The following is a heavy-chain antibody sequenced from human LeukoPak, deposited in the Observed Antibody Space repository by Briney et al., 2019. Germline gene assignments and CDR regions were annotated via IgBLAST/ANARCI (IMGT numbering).Heavy chain of an antibody. CDR2: INWNGGGT. Sequence: HPGGSLRLSCAATGFTFKDYGMHWVRHPPGKGLEWVSSINWNGGGTDYADSVKGRFTISRDNAKNSLYLQLSSLRPEDTALYYCTKHMRATNTYSFFGLDVWGQGTTVTVSS. CDR3: TKHMRATNTYSFFGLDV. J-gene: IGHJ6*02. CDR1: GFTFKDYG. D-gene: IGHD1-26*01. V-gene: IGHV3-9*01.